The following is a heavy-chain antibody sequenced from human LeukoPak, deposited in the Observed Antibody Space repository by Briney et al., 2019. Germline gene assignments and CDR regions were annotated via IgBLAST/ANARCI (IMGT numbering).Heavy chain of an antibody. J-gene: IGHJ4*02. CDR3: AKDHYDYIGGTYRDFDY. Sequence: GGSLRLSCAASGFTFSSYSMNWVRQAPGKGLEWVSSISSSSSYIYHADSVKGRFTISRDNAKNSLYLQMNSLRAEDTAVYYCAKDHYDYIGGTYRDFDYWGQGTLVTVSS. CDR2: ISSSSSYI. CDR1: GFTFSSYS. D-gene: IGHD3-16*02. V-gene: IGHV3-21*01.